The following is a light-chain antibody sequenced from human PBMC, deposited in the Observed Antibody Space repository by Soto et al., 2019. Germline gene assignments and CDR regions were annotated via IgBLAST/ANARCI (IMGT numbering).Light chain of an antibody. CDR3: SSYAGSNGPVI. CDR1: SGDIGAYNH. Sequence: QSALTQPPSASGSPGQSVTISCTGTSGDIGAYNHVSWYQQHPGKAPRFIIYEVSQRPSGVPDRFSGSKSGNTASLTVSGLQADDEADYYCSSYAGSNGPVIFGGGTKVTVL. CDR2: EVS. V-gene: IGLV2-8*01. J-gene: IGLJ2*01.